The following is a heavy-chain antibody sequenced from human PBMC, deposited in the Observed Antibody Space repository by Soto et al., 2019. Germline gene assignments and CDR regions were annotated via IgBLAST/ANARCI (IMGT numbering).Heavy chain of an antibody. CDR3: ARRSPGGYYHYFDY. D-gene: IGHD3-22*01. CDR2: ISLYSDGT. CDR1: GYTFSNYG. Sequence: GASVKVSCKTSGYTFSNYGITWVRQAPGQPLEWLGWISLYSDGTNYAQKFQGRVSMTTDTSTTTAYMELRSLRSDDTAVYYCARRSPGGYYHYFDYWGQGTLVTVSS. J-gene: IGHJ4*02. V-gene: IGHV1-18*01.